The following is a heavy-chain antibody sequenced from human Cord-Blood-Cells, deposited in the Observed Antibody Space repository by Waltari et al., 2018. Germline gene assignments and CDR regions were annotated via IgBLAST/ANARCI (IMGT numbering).Heavy chain of an antibody. CDR1: GGSISSGSYN. J-gene: IGHJ3*02. Sequence: QVQLQESGPGLVKPSQPLSLPCTVSGGSISSGSYNGSWIRQDPGKGLEWIGGLNCRGSTCYNPSLKSRVTISVDASKNQFSLKLSSVTAAGTAVYYCARAVTTDAFDICGQGTMVTVSS. CDR2: LNCRGST. CDR3: ARAVTTDAFDI. V-gene: IGHV4-31*03. D-gene: IGHD4-17*01.